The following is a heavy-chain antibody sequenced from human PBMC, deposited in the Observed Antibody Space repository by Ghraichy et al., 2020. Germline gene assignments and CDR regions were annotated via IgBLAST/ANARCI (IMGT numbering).Heavy chain of an antibody. V-gene: IGHV1-18*01. CDR3: ARVSHRDVGVVVTGRGWFDP. D-gene: IGHD2-21*02. CDR1: GYTFIDYV. Sequence: ASVKVSCKASGYTFIDYVISWVRLAPGQGLEWMGWISAYNGNTNYAQKLQGRVTMTTDTATSTAYMELRSLRSDDTAVYYCARVSHRDVGVVVTGRGWFDPWGQGTLVTVSS. CDR2: ISAYNGNT. J-gene: IGHJ5*02.